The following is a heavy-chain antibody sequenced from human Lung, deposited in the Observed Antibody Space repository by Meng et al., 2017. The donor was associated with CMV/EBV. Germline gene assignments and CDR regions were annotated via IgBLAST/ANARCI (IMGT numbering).Heavy chain of an antibody. D-gene: IGHD3-3*01. CDR2: IYYSGST. Sequence: LPCTLPGGSIRSYHWNWIRQPPGKGLEWIGYIYYSGSTNYNPSLKSRVTISVDTSKNQFSLKLSSVTAADTAVYYCARDPAASIFGAVTNEGYFDYWGQGTRVTGAS. CDR3: ARDPAASIFGAVTNEGYFDY. V-gene: IGHV4-59*01. J-gene: IGHJ4*02. CDR1: GGSIRSYH.